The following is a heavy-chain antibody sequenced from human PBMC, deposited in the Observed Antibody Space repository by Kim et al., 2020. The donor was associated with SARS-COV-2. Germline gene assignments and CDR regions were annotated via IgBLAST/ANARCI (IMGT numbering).Heavy chain of an antibody. J-gene: IGHJ4*02. CDR1: GGSISTNY. CDR2: IYASGST. Sequence: SETQSLTCTVSGGSISTNYWGWIRQSAGKGLEWIGRIYASGSTDYNASLKSRVAMSVDTSKNQFSLELSSVTAADTAVYFCARGPPRADCGANCYLDYWGQGILVTVSA. V-gene: IGHV4-4*07. D-gene: IGHD2-21*01. CDR3: ARGPPRADCGANCYLDY.